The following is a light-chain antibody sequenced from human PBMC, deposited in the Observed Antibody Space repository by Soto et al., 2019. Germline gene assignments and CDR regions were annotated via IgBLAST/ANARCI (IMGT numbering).Light chain of an antibody. V-gene: IGKV3-20*01. Sequence: EIVLTQSPDTLSLSPGERATLSCRASQSVRSNYLACYQQKPGQAPRFLIYDASSRATGIPDRFSGSGSGTDFTLTISRLEPEDFAVYYCQQYGSSPLTFGEGTKVEIK. CDR1: QSVRSNY. CDR2: DAS. J-gene: IGKJ4*01. CDR3: QQYGSSPLT.